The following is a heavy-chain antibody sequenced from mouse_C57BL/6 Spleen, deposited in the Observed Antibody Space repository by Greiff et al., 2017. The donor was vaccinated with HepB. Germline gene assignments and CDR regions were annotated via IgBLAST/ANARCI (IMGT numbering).Heavy chain of an antibody. CDR3: ARSWYDAMDY. J-gene: IGHJ4*01. D-gene: IGHD2-14*01. V-gene: IGHV1-55*01. CDR1: GYTFTSYW. CDR2: IYPGSGST. Sequence: QVQLQQPGAELVKPGASVKMSCKASGYTFTSYWITWVKQRPGQGLEWIEDIYPGSGSTNYNEKFKSKATLTVDTSSSTAYMQLSSLTSEDSAFYYCARSWYDAMDYWGQGTSVTVSS.